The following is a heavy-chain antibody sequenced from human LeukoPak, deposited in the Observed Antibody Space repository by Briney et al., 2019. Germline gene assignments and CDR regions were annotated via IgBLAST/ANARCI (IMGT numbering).Heavy chain of an antibody. D-gene: IGHD2-8*01. V-gene: IGHV4-59*01. CDR3: ARDCTNGVCYTAGDAFDI. CDR1: GGSISSYY. J-gene: IGHJ3*02. CDR2: IYYSGGT. Sequence: SETLSLTCTVSGGSISSYYWSWIRQPPGKGLEWIGYIYYSGGTNYNPSLKSRVTISVDTSKNQFSLKLSSVTAADTAVYYCARDCTNGVCYTAGDAFDIWGQGTMVTVSS.